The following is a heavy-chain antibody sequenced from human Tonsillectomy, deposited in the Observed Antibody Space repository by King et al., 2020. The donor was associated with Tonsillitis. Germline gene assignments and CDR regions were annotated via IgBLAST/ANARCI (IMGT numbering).Heavy chain of an antibody. CDR3: ARDDCSSTSCNNWFDP. CDR1: GHTFTGYY. Sequence: QLVQSGAEVKKPGASVKVSCKASGHTFTGYYMHWVRQAPGQGLEWMGWINPNSGGTNYAQTFQGRVTMTRDTSISTAYMELSRLRSDDTAVYYCARDDCSSTSCNNWFDPWGQGTLVTVSS. V-gene: IGHV1-2*02. CDR2: INPNSGGT. J-gene: IGHJ5*02. D-gene: IGHD2-2*01.